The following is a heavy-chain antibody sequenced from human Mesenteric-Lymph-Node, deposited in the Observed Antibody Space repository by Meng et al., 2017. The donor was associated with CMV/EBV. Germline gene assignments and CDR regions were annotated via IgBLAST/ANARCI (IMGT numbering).Heavy chain of an antibody. V-gene: IGHV3-30*02. Sequence: GESLKISCATSGFNFGGYGMHWVRQAPGKGLEWVAFIRYDGSNKYYADSVKGRFTMSRDNSKNTLSLQMSSLRVEDTAMYYCAREYSSSSGRASDSWGQGTLVTVSS. J-gene: IGHJ4*02. CDR2: IRYDGSNK. CDR1: GFNFGGYG. D-gene: IGHD6-6*01. CDR3: AREYSSSSGRASDS.